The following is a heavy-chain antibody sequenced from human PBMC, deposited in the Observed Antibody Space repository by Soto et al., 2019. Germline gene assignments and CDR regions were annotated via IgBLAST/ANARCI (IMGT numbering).Heavy chain of an antibody. CDR3: ARAQVASGTYYYSFDY. J-gene: IGHJ4*02. Sequence: GASVKVSCKASGFTFTNFGISWVRQAPGQGLEWMGWISAYNGDTNYPQKVQDRVTMTTDTSATTAYMELGSLTSEDTAVYYCARAQVASGTYYYSFDYWGQGTLVTVSS. CDR2: ISAYNGDT. D-gene: IGHD3-10*01. V-gene: IGHV1-18*01. CDR1: GFTFTNFG.